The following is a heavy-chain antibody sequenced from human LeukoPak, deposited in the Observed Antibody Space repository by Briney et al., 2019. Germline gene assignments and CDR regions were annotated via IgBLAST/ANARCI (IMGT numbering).Heavy chain of an antibody. CDR2: ISYDGSNK. CDR1: GFTFSSYG. CDR3: AKFNMGYSYVYCDY. V-gene: IGHV3-30*18. J-gene: IGHJ4*02. Sequence: GGSLRLSCAASGFTFSSYGMHWVRQAPGKGLEWVAVISYDGSNKYYADSVKGRFTISRDNSKNTLYLQMNSLRAEDTAVYYCAKFNMGYSYVYCDYWGQGTLVTVSS. D-gene: IGHD5-18*01.